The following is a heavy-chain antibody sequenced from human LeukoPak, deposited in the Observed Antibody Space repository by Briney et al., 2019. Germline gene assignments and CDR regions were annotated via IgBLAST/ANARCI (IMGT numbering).Heavy chain of an antibody. D-gene: IGHD2-8*01. V-gene: IGHV1-8*02. CDR1: GYTFTSYD. Sequence: ASVKVSCKASGYTFTSYDINWVRQATGQGLEWMGWMNPNSGNTGYAQKFQGRVTMTRNTSISTAYMELSSLRSEDTAVYYCARVPPYNGAHDYWGQGTLVIVSS. J-gene: IGHJ4*02. CDR2: MNPNSGNT. CDR3: ARVPPYNGAHDY.